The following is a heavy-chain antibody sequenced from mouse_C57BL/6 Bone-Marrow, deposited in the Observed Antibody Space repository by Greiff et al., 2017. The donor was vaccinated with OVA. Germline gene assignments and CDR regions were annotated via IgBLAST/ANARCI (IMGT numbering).Heavy chain of an antibody. D-gene: IGHD1-1*01. CDR3: ARIYYYGSSYCDY. V-gene: IGHV1-82*01. CDR2: MYPGDGDT. Sequence: QVQLQQSGPELVKPGASVKISCKASGYAFSSSWMNWVKQRPGKGLEWIGRMYPGDGDTNYNGKFKGKATLTADKSSSTAYMQLSSLTSEDSAVYFCARIYYYGSSYCDYWGQGTTLTVSS. J-gene: IGHJ2*01. CDR1: GYAFSSSW.